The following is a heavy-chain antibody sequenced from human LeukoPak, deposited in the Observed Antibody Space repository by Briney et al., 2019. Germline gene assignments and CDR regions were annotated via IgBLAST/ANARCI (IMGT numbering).Heavy chain of an antibody. D-gene: IGHD3-10*01. CDR2: IYYSGST. J-gene: IGHJ5*02. Sequence: SETLSLTCTVSGGSISSNSYYWGWIRQPPGKGLEWIGSIYYSGSTYYNPSLKSRVTISVDTSKNQFSLKLRSVTAADTAVYSCARNRYYYGSGNYGVPNWFDPWGQGTLVTVSS. V-gene: IGHV4-39*01. CDR1: GGSISSNSYY. CDR3: ARNRYYYGSGNYGVPNWFDP.